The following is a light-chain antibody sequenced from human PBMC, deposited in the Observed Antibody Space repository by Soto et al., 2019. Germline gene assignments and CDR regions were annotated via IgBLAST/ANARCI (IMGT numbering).Light chain of an antibody. V-gene: IGKV3-20*01. Sequence: EIILTQSPGTLSLSPGERATLSCRASQSVSSTYLAWYQQKPGQAPRLLIYGASSRATGLPDRFSGSGSGTDFTLTISRLEPEDFAVYYCQQYDDSLTWTFGQGTKVEAK. CDR2: GAS. J-gene: IGKJ1*01. CDR1: QSVSSTY. CDR3: QQYDDSLTWT.